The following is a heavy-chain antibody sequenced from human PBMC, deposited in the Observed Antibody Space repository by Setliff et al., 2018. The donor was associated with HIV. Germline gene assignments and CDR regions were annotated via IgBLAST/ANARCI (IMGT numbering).Heavy chain of an antibody. CDR1: GASISSGDSY. CDR2: IYYSGST. Sequence: SETLSLTCTVSGASISSGDSYWTWIRQSPGKGLEWIGFIYYSGSTYYNPSLKSRISISLDASKRQFFLWLTSVTAAATAVYYCSRGRWGGGAGAPSYYFDSWGQGTLVTVSS. D-gene: IGHD6-19*01. CDR3: SRGRWGGGAGAPSYYFDS. V-gene: IGHV4-30-4*01. J-gene: IGHJ4*02.